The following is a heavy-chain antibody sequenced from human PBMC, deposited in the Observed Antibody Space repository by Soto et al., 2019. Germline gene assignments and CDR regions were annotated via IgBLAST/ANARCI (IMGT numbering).Heavy chain of an antibody. J-gene: IGHJ6*02. CDR2: IYYSGST. Sequence: SETLSLTCTVSGGSFSSGSYYWSWIRQPPGKGLEWIGYIYYSGSTNYNPSLKSRVTISVDTSKNQFSLKLSSVTAADTAVYYCARATYCGGDCYSSDSYYGMDVWGQGTTVTVSS. D-gene: IGHD2-21*02. CDR1: GGSFSSGSYY. V-gene: IGHV4-61*01. CDR3: ARATYCGGDCYSSDSYYGMDV.